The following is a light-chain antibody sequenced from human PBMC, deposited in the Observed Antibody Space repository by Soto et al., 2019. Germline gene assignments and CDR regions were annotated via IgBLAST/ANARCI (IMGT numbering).Light chain of an antibody. J-gene: IGKJ4*01. V-gene: IGKV1-5*01. CDR3: QQYNTYSSLT. CDR1: QSISSW. CDR2: DAS. Sequence: DILLTQAPSTLSASLGDRVTITCRASQSISSWLAWYQQKLGRAPRLLIYDASSLESGVPSRFSGSGYGTEFTLTISSLQPDDFATYYYQQYNTYSSLTFGGGTKVDIK.